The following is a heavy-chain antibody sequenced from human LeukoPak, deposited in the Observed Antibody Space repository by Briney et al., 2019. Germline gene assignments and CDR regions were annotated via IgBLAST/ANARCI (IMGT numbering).Heavy chain of an antibody. V-gene: IGHV1-18*01. D-gene: IGHD4-23*01. CDR3: ARDPGYGGKKGNFDY. CDR2: ISAYNGNS. J-gene: IGHJ4*02. CDR1: GYTFSNYR. Sequence: ASVKVSCKASGYTFSNYRITWVRQAPGQGLEWMGWISAYNGNSDYAQKLQGRVTMTTDTSTSTAYMELRSLRSDDTAVYYCARDPGYGGKKGNFDYWGQGTLVTVSS.